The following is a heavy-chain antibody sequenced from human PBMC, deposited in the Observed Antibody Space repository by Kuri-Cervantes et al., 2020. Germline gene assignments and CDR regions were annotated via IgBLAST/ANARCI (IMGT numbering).Heavy chain of an antibody. CDR2: ISYDGSNK. J-gene: IGHJ6*02. D-gene: IGHD6-6*01. Sequence: GESLKISCAASGFTFSSYGMHWVRQAPGKGLERVAVISYDGSNKYYADSVKGRFTISRDNSKNTLYLQMNSLRAEDTAVYYCALSKQLVGDGGYYYYYGMAVWGQGTTVTVAS. CDR1: GFTFSSYG. V-gene: IGHV3-30*03. CDR3: ALSKQLVGDGGYYYYYGMAV.